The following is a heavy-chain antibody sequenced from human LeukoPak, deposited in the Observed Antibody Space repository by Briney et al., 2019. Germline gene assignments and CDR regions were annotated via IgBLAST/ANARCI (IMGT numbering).Heavy chain of an antibody. J-gene: IGHJ5*02. CDR2: IYYSGST. V-gene: IGHV4-39*01. CDR1: GGSISSSSYY. CDR3: ARHSAVGGYGGGPYNWFDP. D-gene: IGHD3-16*01. Sequence: PSETLSLTCTASGGSISSSSYYWGWIRQPPGKGLEWIGSIYYSGSTYYNPSLKSRVTISVDTSKNQFSLKLSSVTAADTAVYYCARHSAVGGYGGGPYNWFDPWGQGTLVTVSS.